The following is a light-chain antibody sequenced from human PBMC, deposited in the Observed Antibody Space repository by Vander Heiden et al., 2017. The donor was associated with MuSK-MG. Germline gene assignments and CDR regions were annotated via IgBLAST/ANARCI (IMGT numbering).Light chain of an antibody. CDR1: RDISSN. CDR3: QQYIAWPPDYT. V-gene: IGKV3-15*01. J-gene: IGKJ2*01. Sequence: VMTQSPATLSVSPGERATLSCRASRDISSNLAWYRQRPGQAPRLLIYGASTRATGVPDRFSGSGSGKDFTLTISSLQFDDFAVYYCQQYIAWPPDYTFGQGTKLDI. CDR2: GAS.